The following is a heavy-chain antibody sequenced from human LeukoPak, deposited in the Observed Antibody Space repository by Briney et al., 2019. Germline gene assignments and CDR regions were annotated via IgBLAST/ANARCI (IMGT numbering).Heavy chain of an antibody. D-gene: IGHD3-22*01. CDR2: IIPIFGTA. CDR3: ARAARRDSSGYYWGSFDY. CDR1: GYTFTSYG. Sequence: SVKVSCKASGYTFTSYGISWVRQAPGQGLEWMGGIIPIFGTANYAQKFQGRVTITADESTSTAYMELSSLRSEDTAVYYCARAARRDSSGYYWGSFDYWGQGTLVTVSS. V-gene: IGHV1-69*13. J-gene: IGHJ4*02.